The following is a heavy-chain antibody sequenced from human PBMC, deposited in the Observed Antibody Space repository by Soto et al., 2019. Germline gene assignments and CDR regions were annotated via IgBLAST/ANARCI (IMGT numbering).Heavy chain of an antibody. Sequence: QLQLQESGPGLVKPSETLSLTCTVSGGSISSSSYYWGWIRQPPGKGLEWIGSIYYSGSTYYNPSLKIVVTISVDTSKNQFSLKLSSVTAADTAVYYCARHTPAISISDHWGQGTLVTVSS. D-gene: IGHD2-15*01. V-gene: IGHV4-39*01. CDR2: IYYSGST. J-gene: IGHJ4*02. CDR3: ARHTPAISISDH. CDR1: GGSISSSSYY.